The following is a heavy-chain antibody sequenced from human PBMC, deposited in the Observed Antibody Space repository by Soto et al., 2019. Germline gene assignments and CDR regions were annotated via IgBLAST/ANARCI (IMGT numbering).Heavy chain of an antibody. CDR3: ARDRYSLEGYSSSWYGIYYYYYGMDV. V-gene: IGHV1-18*01. CDR2: ISAYNGNT. CDR1: GYTFTSYG. D-gene: IGHD6-13*01. J-gene: IGHJ6*02. Sequence: GASVKVSCKASGYTFTSYGISWVRQAPGQGLEWMGWISAYNGNTNYAQKLQGRVTMTTDTSTSTAYMELRSLRSDDTAVYYCARDRYSLEGYSSSWYGIYYYYYGMDVWGQGTTVTVSS.